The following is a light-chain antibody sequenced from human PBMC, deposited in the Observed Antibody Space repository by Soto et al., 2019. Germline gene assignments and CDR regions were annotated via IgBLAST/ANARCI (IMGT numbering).Light chain of an antibody. Sequence: QSVLTQPPSASGTPGQRVTISCSGSSSNIGSNYVYWYQQLPGTAPKRLIYRNNQRPSGVPDRFSGSKSGTSASLAISGLRSEDEADYYCAAWDDSLSGFYVFGTGTKRTVL. CDR2: RNN. CDR1: SSNIGSNY. CDR3: AAWDDSLSGFYV. V-gene: IGLV1-47*01. J-gene: IGLJ1*01.